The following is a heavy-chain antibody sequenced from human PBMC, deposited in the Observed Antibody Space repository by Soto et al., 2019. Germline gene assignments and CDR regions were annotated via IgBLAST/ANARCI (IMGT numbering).Heavy chain of an antibody. J-gene: IGHJ5*02. CDR1: GYTFTSYY. D-gene: IGHD6-13*01. CDR2: INPSGGST. V-gene: IGHV1-46*01. Sequence: GASVKVSCKASGYTFTSYYMHWVRQAPGQGLEWMGIINPSGGSTSYAQKFQGRVTMTRDTSTSTVYMELSSLRSEDTAVYYCARSVPASYSSSWYSEVGWFEPWGQGTLVTVSS. CDR3: ARSVPASYSSSWYSEVGWFEP.